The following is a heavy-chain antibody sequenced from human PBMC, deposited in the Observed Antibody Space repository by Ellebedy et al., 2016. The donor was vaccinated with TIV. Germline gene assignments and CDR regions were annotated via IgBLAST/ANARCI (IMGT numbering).Heavy chain of an antibody. CDR1: GFTFSAYW. D-gene: IGHD5-12*01. CDR2: ITTHDE. V-gene: IGHV3-74*03. Sequence: GESLKISCDVSGFTFSAYWMHWVRQAPGKGLVWVSRITTHDEKYADSVKGRFTVSRDNAKNTVYLQMNSLRAEDTAVYYCGRILGGSGSRSEAIDYWGQGSLVIVSS. CDR3: GRILGGSGSRSEAIDY. J-gene: IGHJ4*02.